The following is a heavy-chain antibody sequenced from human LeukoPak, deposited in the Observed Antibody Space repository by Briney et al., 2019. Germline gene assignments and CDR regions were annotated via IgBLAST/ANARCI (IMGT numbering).Heavy chain of an antibody. Sequence: GGSLRLSCAASGFTFNYYAMNWVRQAPGKGLEWVSAISGSGGTPYYADSVKGRFTISRDNSKNTLYLQMNSLRAEDTAVYYCARGPQLTYFYYMDVWGKGTTVTVSS. D-gene: IGHD5-24*01. CDR3: ARGPQLTYFYYMDV. CDR1: GFTFNYYA. V-gene: IGHV3-23*01. CDR2: ISGSGGTP. J-gene: IGHJ6*03.